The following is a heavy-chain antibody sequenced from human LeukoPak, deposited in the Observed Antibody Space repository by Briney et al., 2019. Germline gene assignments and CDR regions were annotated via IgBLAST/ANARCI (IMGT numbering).Heavy chain of an antibody. D-gene: IGHD5-12*01. Sequence: SETLSLTCAVYDGSFSGYYWSWIRQPPGRGLEWIGAINHSGSTNYDPSLKSRVTISVDTSKHQFSLKLSSVTAEDTAVYYCARGRAIVATTSPFDYWRQGTLVTVSS. J-gene: IGHJ4*02. V-gene: IGHV4-34*01. CDR1: DGSFSGYY. CDR3: ARGRAIVATTSPFDY. CDR2: INHSGST.